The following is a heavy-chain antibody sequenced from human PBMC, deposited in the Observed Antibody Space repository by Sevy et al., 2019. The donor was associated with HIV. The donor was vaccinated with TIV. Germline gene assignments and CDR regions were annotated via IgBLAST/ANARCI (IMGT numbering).Heavy chain of an antibody. CDR3: ASVKIYDILTGSGDYFDY. J-gene: IGHJ4*02. CDR1: EFTFSSNW. Sequence: GGSLRLSCAASEFTFSSNWMTWVRQAPGKGLEWVANIKKDGSEKYYVDSVKGRFTISRDNAKNSLYLQMNSLRAEDTAVYYCASVKIYDILTGSGDYFDYWGQGTLVTVSS. CDR2: IKKDGSEK. V-gene: IGHV3-7*01. D-gene: IGHD3-9*01.